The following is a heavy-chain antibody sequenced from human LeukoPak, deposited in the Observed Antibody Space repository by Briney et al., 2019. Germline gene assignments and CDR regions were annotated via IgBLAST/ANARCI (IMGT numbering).Heavy chain of an antibody. CDR1: GYSLTEIS. CDR2: FDPEDGER. V-gene: IGHV1-24*01. Sequence: ASVKVSCKVSGYSLTEISLHWVRQAPGKGLEWMGGFDPEDGERMSAQKFQGRVTMTEDTSTDTAYMELSSLRPEDTAVYYCATDRDGYNYHFASWGQGTLVTVSS. D-gene: IGHD5-24*01. J-gene: IGHJ4*02. CDR3: ATDRDGYNYHFAS.